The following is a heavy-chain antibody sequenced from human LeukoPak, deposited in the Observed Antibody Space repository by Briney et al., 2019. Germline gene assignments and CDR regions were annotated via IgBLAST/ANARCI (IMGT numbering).Heavy chain of an antibody. Sequence: PGGSLRLSCAASGFTFSSYSMNWVRRAPGKGLEWVSSISSSSSYIYYADSVKGRFTISRDNAKNSLYLQMNSLRAEDTAVYCCASVEVWFGELSWGQGTLVTVSS. J-gene: IGHJ4*02. V-gene: IGHV3-21*01. CDR1: GFTFSSYS. CDR3: ASVEVWFGELS. CDR2: ISSSSSYI. D-gene: IGHD3-10*01.